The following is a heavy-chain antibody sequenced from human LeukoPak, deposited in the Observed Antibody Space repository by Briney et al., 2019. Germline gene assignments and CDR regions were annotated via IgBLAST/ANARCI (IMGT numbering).Heavy chain of an antibody. CDR1: GGSISSSSYY. CDR2: IYYSGST. J-gene: IGHJ6*03. CDR3: ARDRRDIVVVPAAIVYYYYYMDV. Sequence: PSEPLSLTCTVSGGSISSSSYYWGWLRQPPGKGLEWIGSIYYSGSTYYNPSLKSRVTISVDTSKNQFSLKLSSVTAADTAVYYCARDRRDIVVVPAAIVYYYYYMDVWGKGTTVTVSS. V-gene: IGHV4-39*07. D-gene: IGHD2-2*01.